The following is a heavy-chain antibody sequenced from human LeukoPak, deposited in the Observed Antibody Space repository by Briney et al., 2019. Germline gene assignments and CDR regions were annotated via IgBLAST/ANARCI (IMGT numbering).Heavy chain of an antibody. CDR1: GFTFSDYY. CDR3: ARDAGVSTAIPLYYFDY. D-gene: IGHD2-21*02. Sequence: PGGSLRLSCAASGFTFSDYYMSWIRQAPGKGLEWVSYISSSGSTIYYADSVKGRFTISRDNAKNSLYLQMNSLRAEETAVYYCARDAGVSTAIPLYYFDYWGQGTLVTVSS. V-gene: IGHV3-11*01. CDR2: ISSSGSTI. J-gene: IGHJ4*02.